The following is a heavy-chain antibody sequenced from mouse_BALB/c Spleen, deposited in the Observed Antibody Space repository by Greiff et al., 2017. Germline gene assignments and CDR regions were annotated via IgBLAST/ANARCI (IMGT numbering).Heavy chain of an antibody. V-gene: IGHV1S81*02. CDR3: ARGGNYAMDY. CDR2: INPSNGRT. J-gene: IGHJ4*01. Sequence: QVQLQQPGAELVKPGASVKLSCKASGYTFTSYWMHWVKQRPGQGLEWIGEINPSNGRTNYNEKFKDKATLTADKSSSTAYMQLSSLTSEDSAVYYCARGGNYAMDYWGQGTSVTVSS. CDR1: GYTFTSYW.